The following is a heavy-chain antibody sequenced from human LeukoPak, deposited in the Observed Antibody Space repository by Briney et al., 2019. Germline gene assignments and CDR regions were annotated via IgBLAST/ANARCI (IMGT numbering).Heavy chain of an antibody. CDR3: ARDVDLGYCGGDCLSAHFQH. CDR2: IGGGGSDT. D-gene: IGHD2-21*02. CDR1: GFNFWGTG. J-gene: IGHJ1*01. Sequence: GGSLRLSCAVSGFNFWGTGMSWVRQAPGKGLEWVAAIGGGGSDTKYTDSVMGRFTLSRDLSKNTLYLQMNSLRAEDTAVYYCARDVDLGYCGGDCLSAHFQHWGQGTLVTVSS. V-gene: IGHV3-23*01.